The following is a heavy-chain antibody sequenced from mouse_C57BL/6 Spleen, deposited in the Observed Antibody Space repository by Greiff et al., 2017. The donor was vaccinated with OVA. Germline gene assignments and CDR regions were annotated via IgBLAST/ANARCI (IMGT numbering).Heavy chain of an antibody. Sequence: VQLQQSGPELVKPGASVKISCKASGYTFTDYYMNWVKQSHGKSLEWIGDINPNNGGTSYNQKFKGKATLTVDKSSSTAYMELRSLTSEDSAVYYCAREKITTGVATRTSAMDYWGQGTSVTVSS. D-gene: IGHD1-1*01. CDR1: GYTFTDYY. CDR3: AREKITTGVATRTSAMDY. CDR2: INPNNGGT. V-gene: IGHV1-26*01. J-gene: IGHJ4*01.